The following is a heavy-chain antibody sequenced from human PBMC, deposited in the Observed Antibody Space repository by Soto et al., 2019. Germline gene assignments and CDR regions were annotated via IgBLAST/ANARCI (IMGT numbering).Heavy chain of an antibody. CDR3: GRDAGDIEVVSGSLWRRGYGWFDP. CDR1: GYTFSTYG. Sequence: QVQLVQSGVEVRKPGASVKVSCKASGYTFSTYGITWVRQAPGQGREWVGWISAYNGDTNYAQKFQDRVTMTTDTSTGTGYMDLRSLRSDDMVIYYCGRDAGDIEVVSGSLWRRGYGWFDPWGQGTLVTVSS. CDR2: ISAYNGDT. D-gene: IGHD2-2*01. V-gene: IGHV1-18*03. J-gene: IGHJ5*02.